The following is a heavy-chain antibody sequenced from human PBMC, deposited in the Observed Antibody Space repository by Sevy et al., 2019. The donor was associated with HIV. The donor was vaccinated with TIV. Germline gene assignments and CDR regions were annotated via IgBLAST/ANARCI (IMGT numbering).Heavy chain of an antibody. J-gene: IGHJ4*01. CDR2: ISYEGTEA. CDR3: ARDGGYSIKWYPLY. Sequence: GGSVRLSCAASGFAFSSHAMHWVRQAPGKGLEWVAVISYEGTEAFYAASVEGRFTISSDNSKNMLSLQINSLRPEDTAVYYCARDGGYSIKWYPLYWGHGTLVTVSS. CDR1: GFAFSSHA. D-gene: IGHD6-13*01. V-gene: IGHV3-30-3*01.